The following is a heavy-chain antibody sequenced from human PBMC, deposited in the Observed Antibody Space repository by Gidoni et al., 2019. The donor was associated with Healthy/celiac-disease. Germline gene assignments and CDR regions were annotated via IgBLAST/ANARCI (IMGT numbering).Heavy chain of an antibody. CDR1: GFTFSSSG. J-gene: IGHJ6*02. Sequence: VVQPGRSLRLSCAASGFTFSSSGMHWVRQAPGKGLERVAVISYDGSNKCYADSVKGRFTISRDNSKNTLYLQMNSLRAEDTAVYYCAKDYYYGSGSYYYGMDVWGQGTTVTVSS. CDR2: ISYDGSNK. CDR3: AKDYYYGSGSYYYGMDV. D-gene: IGHD3-10*01. V-gene: IGHV3-30*18.